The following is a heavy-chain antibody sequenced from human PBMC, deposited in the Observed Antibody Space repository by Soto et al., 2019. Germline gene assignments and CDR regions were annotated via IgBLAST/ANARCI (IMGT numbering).Heavy chain of an antibody. CDR3: ATLKGVAARRYFQH. V-gene: IGHV1-24*01. Sequence: ASVKVSCKVSGYTLTELSMHWVRQAPGKGLERMGGFDPEDGETIYAQKFQGRVTMTEDTSTDTAYMELSSLRSEDTAVYYCATLKGVAARRYFQHWGQGTLVTVSS. D-gene: IGHD6-6*01. CDR2: FDPEDGET. J-gene: IGHJ1*01. CDR1: GYTLTELS.